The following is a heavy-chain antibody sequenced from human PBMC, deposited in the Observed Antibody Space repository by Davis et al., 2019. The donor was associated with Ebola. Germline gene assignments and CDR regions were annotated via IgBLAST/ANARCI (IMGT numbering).Heavy chain of an antibody. D-gene: IGHD2-15*01. CDR2: INPNSGGS. CDR3: ARGYCTGGICSEHWFDP. J-gene: IGHJ5*02. Sequence: ASVTVSCKASGYTFTGYYMYWVRQAPGQGLEWMAWINPNSGGSSYAQKFQGRVTVTRDTSISTADMELSRLRSDDTAIYYCARGYCTGGICSEHWFDPWGQGTLVTVSS. V-gene: IGHV1-2*02. CDR1: GYTFTGYY.